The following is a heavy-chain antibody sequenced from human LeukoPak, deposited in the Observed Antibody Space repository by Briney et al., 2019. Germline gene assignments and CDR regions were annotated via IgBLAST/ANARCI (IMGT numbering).Heavy chain of an antibody. J-gene: IGHJ6*02. Sequence: GGSLRLSCAASGLTFSRNWMHWVRQAPGKGLVWVSRIKHDGSGTTYADSVKSRFTISRDNAKNTVYLHMNSLRAEDTAVYYCARDINYGMDVWGQGTTVTVSS. CDR1: GLTFSRNW. CDR3: ARDINYGMDV. V-gene: IGHV3-74*03. CDR2: IKHDGSGT.